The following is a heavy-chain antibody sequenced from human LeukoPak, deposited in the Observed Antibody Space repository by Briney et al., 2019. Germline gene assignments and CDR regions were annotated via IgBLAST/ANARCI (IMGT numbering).Heavy chain of an antibody. CDR2: IYHSGST. Sequence: SETLSLTCNVSGGSISTTTNSWGWAWIRQRPTKGLEWIGSIYHSGSTYYNPSLKSRVTISVDTSKNQFSLKLSSVTAADTAVYYCARHRGYSGSYYLDYWGQGTLVTVSS. D-gene: IGHD1-26*01. J-gene: IGHJ4*02. V-gene: IGHV4-39*01. CDR1: GGSISTTTNS. CDR3: ARHRGYSGSYYLDY.